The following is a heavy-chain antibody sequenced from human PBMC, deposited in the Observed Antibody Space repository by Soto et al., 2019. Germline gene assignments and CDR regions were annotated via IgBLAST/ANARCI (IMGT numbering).Heavy chain of an antibody. V-gene: IGHV4-31*03. CDR3: ARATGTVRSRKCDS. Sequence: SETLSLTCPVSGGSIGTVSHYWTWIRQPPGKGLEWIGSIYHTGSTYYSKSLRSRLTMKVDTSNLQLSVWLTSVTAXETALCYCARATGTVRSRKCDSWADGSLGTVS. CDR1: GGSIGTVSHY. J-gene: IGHJ5*01. D-gene: IGHD3-10*01. CDR2: IYHTGST.